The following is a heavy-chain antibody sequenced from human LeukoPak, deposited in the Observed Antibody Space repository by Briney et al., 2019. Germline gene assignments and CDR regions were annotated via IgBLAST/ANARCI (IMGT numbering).Heavy chain of an antibody. CDR1: GYTFTNYA. CDR3: ARAHQPLWFGDLRVYAMDV. D-gene: IGHD3-10*01. Sequence: GPSVNLSCKASGYTFTNYAIHWVRHAPAQRREGRGWINAANRNTKCSEQFQGRVTITRDTSASTAYMEMSSLKSEDTAVYYCARAHQPLWFGDLRVYAMDVWGKGTTVTVSS. J-gene: IGHJ6*04. V-gene: IGHV1-3*01. CDR2: INAANRNT.